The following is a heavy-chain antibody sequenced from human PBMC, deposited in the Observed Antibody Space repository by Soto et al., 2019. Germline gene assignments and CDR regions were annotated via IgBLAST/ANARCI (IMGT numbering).Heavy chain of an antibody. J-gene: IGHJ3*02. Sequence: ASVKGSCKASGYTFTRYGISWVRQAPGQGLEWMGWISAYNGNTNYAQKLQGRVTMTTDTSTSTAYMELRSLRSDDTAVYYCARDLRDDFWSGYYTGMVTDAFDIWGQGTMVTVSS. CDR2: ISAYNGNT. CDR3: ARDLRDDFWSGYYTGMVTDAFDI. V-gene: IGHV1-18*01. CDR1: GYTFTRYG. D-gene: IGHD3-3*01.